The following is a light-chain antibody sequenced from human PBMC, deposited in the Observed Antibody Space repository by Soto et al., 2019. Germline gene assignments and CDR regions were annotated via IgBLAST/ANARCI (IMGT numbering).Light chain of an antibody. Sequence: DIQMTQSPSTLSGSVGDRVTITCRASQTISSWLAWYQQKPGKAPKLLIYGASTRAPGIPDRFNGSGSGTDFTLTISRLEADDVAVYHCHQYGSSVRAFGQGTKVDIK. CDR3: HQYGSSVRA. J-gene: IGKJ1*01. V-gene: IGKV1-5*01. CDR1: QTISSW. CDR2: GAS.